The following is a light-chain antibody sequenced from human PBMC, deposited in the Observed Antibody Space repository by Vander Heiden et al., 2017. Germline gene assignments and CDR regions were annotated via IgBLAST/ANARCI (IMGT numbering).Light chain of an antibody. Sequence: QSALPQPASVSGSPGQSITIPCPGTNSDVGSYNLVSWYQQHPGKAPNLMIYEGSKRPSGVSNRFSGSKSGSTASLTISGLQAEDEADYYCCSYAGSSTFGVFGGGTKLTVL. CDR3: CSYAGSSTFGV. J-gene: IGLJ2*01. CDR2: EGS. V-gene: IGLV2-23*03. CDR1: NSDVGSYNL.